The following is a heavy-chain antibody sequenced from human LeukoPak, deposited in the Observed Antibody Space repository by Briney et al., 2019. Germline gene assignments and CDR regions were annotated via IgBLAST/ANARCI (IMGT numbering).Heavy chain of an antibody. CDR2: INSDGSSI. D-gene: IGHD6-19*01. CDR3: VSSEWYAAFDI. CDR1: GFSFSRHW. Sequence: PGGSLRLSCAASGFSFSRHWMHWVRQAPGKGLVWVSRINSDGSSISYADSVKGRFTISRDNAKNTLYLQMNSLGVEDTAVFYCVSSEWYAAFDIWGQGTMATVSS. J-gene: IGHJ3*02. V-gene: IGHV3-74*01.